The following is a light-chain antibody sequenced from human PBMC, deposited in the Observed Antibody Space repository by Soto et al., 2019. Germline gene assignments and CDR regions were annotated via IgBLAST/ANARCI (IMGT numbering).Light chain of an antibody. CDR3: SSHTSSTPYV. V-gene: IGLV2-14*01. J-gene: IGLJ1*01. CDR2: DVS. Sequence: QSALTQPASVSGTPGQSITISCTGTSSDVGGYNYVSWYQQYPGIAPKLMIYDVSNRPSGVSNRFSGSKSGNTASLTISGLQGEDEADYYCSSHTSSTPYVFGTGTKLTVL. CDR1: SSDVGGYNY.